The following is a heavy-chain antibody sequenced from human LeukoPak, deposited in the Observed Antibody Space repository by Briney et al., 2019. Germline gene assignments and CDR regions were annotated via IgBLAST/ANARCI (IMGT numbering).Heavy chain of an antibody. CDR2: IRVDGSTE. J-gene: IGHJ3*02. D-gene: IGHD1-26*01. Sequence: GGSLRLSCAASGFTFSSYAMTWVRQAPGKGLEWVATIRVDGSTEYPVDSMKGRFTISRDNAKNSLHLQMNSLRAEDTAVYYCATYSGPDKWDASDMWGQGTLVAVSS. V-gene: IGHV3-7*01. CDR3: ATYSGPDKWDASDM. CDR1: GFTFSSYA.